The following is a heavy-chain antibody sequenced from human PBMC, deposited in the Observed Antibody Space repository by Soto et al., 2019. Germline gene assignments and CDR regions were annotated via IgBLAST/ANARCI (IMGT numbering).Heavy chain of an antibody. CDR3: ARGVGSSPPRY. J-gene: IGHJ4*02. V-gene: IGHV4-59*01. D-gene: IGHD1-26*01. CDR2: IYDSGSP. CDR1: GGSISVYY. Sequence: QVQLQESGPGQVKPSEILSLKCTISGGSISVYYWSWIRQPPGQALEWIGYIYDSGSPYYNPSLRSRVIISADTSKNQISLELTSATAADTAVYYCARGVGSSPPRYWGRGTLVTVSS.